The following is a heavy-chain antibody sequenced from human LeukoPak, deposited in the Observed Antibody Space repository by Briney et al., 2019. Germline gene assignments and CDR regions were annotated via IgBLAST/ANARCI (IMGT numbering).Heavy chain of an antibody. CDR3: AKGMGRIVGATTTGGFDY. Sequence: GGSLRLSCAASGFTLDDYAMRWVRQAPGKGLEWVSGISWNSGSIGYADSVKGRFTISRDNAKNSLYLQMNSLRAEDTALYYCAKGMGRIVGATTTGGFDYWGQGTLVTVSS. D-gene: IGHD1-26*01. V-gene: IGHV3-9*01. J-gene: IGHJ4*02. CDR1: GFTLDDYA. CDR2: ISWNSGSI.